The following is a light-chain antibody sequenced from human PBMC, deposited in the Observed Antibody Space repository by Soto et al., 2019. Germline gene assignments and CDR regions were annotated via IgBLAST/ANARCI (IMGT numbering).Light chain of an antibody. J-gene: IGKJ4*01. CDR2: VAS. CDR3: QQSLTTPLT. V-gene: IGKV1-39*01. Sequence: DIQMTQSPPTLSASVGDRVTITCRASQNIGRFLNWHQQKPGKAPNVLINVASTLRSGVPSRFSGSGSGTDFNLTINSLQPEDFATYFCQQSLTTPLTFGGGTKVDIK. CDR1: QNIGRF.